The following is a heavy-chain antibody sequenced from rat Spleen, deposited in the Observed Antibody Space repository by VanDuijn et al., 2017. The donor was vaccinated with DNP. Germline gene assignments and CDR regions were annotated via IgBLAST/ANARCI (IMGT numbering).Heavy chain of an antibody. CDR2: IWAGGST. CDR1: GFSLTSNG. CDR3: VRHHTWGFDY. Sequence: QVQLKESGPGLVQPSQTLSLTCTVSGFSLTSNGVGWIRQPLGKGLVWMGTIWAGGSTTYNPGVQARLSINRDTSKSQVFLTVNSLQREDTGTYFCVRHHTWGFDYWGQGVMVTVSS. J-gene: IGHJ2*01. V-gene: IGHV2-72*01. D-gene: IGHD1-7*01.